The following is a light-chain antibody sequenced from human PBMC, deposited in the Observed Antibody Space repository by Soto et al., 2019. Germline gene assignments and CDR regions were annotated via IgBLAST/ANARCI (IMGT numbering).Light chain of an antibody. CDR3: QHYNSYSET. V-gene: IGKV1-5*03. CDR1: QTISSW. Sequence: DIQMTQSPSTLSGSVGDRVTITCRASQTISSWLAWYQQKPGKAPTLLIYKASNLETGVPSRFSGSGSGTEFTLTISSLQPDDFATYYCQHYNSYSETFGQGTKVDIK. J-gene: IGKJ1*01. CDR2: KAS.